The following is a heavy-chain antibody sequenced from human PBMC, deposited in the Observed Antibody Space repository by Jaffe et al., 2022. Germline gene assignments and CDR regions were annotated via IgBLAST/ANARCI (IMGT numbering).Heavy chain of an antibody. Sequence: EVQLVESGGGLVQPGRSLRLSCTASGFTFGDYAMSWFRQAPGKGLEWVGFIRSKAYGGTTEYAASVKGRFTISRDDSKSIAYLQMNSLKTEDTAVYYCTRDLGESGLDAFDIWGQGTMVTVSS. CDR2: IRSKAYGGTT. CDR3: TRDLGESGLDAFDI. J-gene: IGHJ3*02. V-gene: IGHV3-49*03. CDR1: GFTFGDYA. D-gene: IGHD1-26*01.